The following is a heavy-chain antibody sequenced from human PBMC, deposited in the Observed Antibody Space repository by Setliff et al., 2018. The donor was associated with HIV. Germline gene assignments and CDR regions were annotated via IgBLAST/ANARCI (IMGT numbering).Heavy chain of an antibody. CDR2: IYHNGST. CDR1: GGSFPAYY. CDR3: ARRGWNGYKAFDY. Sequence: SETLSLTCAVYGGSFPAYYWNWVRQPPGKGLEWIGEIYHNGSTNYNPSLKSRVTISVDKSNNQFSLKMNYVTAADAAVFYCARRGWNGYKAFDYWGQGTLVTVSS. D-gene: IGHD5-12*01. J-gene: IGHJ4*02. V-gene: IGHV4-34*01.